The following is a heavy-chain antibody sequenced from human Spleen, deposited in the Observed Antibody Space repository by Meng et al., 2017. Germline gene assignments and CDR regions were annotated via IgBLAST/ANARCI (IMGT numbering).Heavy chain of an antibody. CDR1: GGSFSDYY. CDR2: INHSGST. CDR3: ARGPTTMAHDFDY. Sequence: QGQLHEWGAGLLKPSETLSLTCVVPGGSFSDYYWSWIRHPPGKGLEWIGEINHSGSTNYNPSLESRATISVDTSQNNLSLKLSSVTAADSAVYYCARGPTTMAHDFDYWGQGTLVTVSS. D-gene: IGHD4-11*01. J-gene: IGHJ4*02. V-gene: IGHV4-34*01.